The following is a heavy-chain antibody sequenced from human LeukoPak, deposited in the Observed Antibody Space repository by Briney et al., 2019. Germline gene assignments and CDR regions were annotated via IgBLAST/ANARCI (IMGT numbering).Heavy chain of an antibody. Sequence: SETLSLTCAVYGGSFSGYYWSWLRQPPGKGLEWIGEIYHSGGTNYDPSLKSRVTISADTSKNQFSLQLSSVTAEDTAVYYCARGRGAAMVRQWFFDLWGRGTMVTVSS. CDR3: ARGRGAAMVRQWFFDL. CDR1: GGSFSGYY. D-gene: IGHD5-18*01. CDR2: IYHSGGT. J-gene: IGHJ2*01. V-gene: IGHV4-34*01.